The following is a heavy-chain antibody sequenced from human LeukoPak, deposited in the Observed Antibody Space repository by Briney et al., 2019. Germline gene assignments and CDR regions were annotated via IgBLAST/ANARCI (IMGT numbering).Heavy chain of an antibody. Sequence: ASVKVSCKASGGTLSSYAISWVRQAPGQGLEWMGGIIPIFGTANYAQKFQGRVTITADESTSTAYMELSSLRSEDTAVFYCARISLGAIWGYYYGMDVWGQGTTVTVSS. CDR3: ARISLGAIWGYYYGMDV. D-gene: IGHD1-26*01. CDR2: IIPIFGTA. V-gene: IGHV1-69*13. J-gene: IGHJ6*02. CDR1: GGTLSSYA.